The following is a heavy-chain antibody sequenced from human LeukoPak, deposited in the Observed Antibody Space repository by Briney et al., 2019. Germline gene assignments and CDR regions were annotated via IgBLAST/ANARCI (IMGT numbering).Heavy chain of an antibody. D-gene: IGHD4-23*01. J-gene: IGHJ4*02. CDR2: ISPNSGGT. CDR3: ARDRGGNDF. Sequence: ASVTVSFKASGYTFSDYYIHWVRQAPGQGLEWMGWISPNSGGTNYAQKFQGRVTMTRDTSISTAYMELSSLRSDDTAVYYCARDRGGNDFWGEGTLFTVST. V-gene: IGHV1-2*02. CDR1: GYTFSDYY.